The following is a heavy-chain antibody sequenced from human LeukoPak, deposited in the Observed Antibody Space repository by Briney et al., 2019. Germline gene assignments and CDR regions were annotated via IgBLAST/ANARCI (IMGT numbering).Heavy chain of an antibody. J-gene: IGHJ4*02. CDR1: GFTFSSYA. D-gene: IGHD3-22*01. Sequence: GGSLRLSCAASGFTFSSYAMSWVRQAPGKGLEWVSAISGSGGSTYYADSVKGRFTISRDNSKNTLYLQMNSLRAEDTAVYYCAKGCYDSSVHHACNYWGQGTLVTVSS. CDR3: AKGCYDSSVHHACNY. CDR2: ISGSGGST. V-gene: IGHV3-23*01.